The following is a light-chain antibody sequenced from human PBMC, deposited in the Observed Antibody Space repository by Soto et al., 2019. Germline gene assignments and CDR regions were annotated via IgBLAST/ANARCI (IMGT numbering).Light chain of an antibody. Sequence: PGGRATLSCRASQSVSTFLAWYQQKPGQAPRLLIYDASTRATGIPARFSGSGSGTEFTLTISRLEPEDFAVYYCQQRHNWPITFGQGTRLEIK. V-gene: IGKV3-11*01. J-gene: IGKJ5*01. CDR2: DAS. CDR1: QSVSTF. CDR3: QQRHNWPIT.